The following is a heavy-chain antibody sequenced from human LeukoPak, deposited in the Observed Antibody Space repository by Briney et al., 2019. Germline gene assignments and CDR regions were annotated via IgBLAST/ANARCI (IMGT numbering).Heavy chain of an antibody. CDR1: GFTFEDYG. Sequence: GGSLRLSCAASGFTFEDYGMTWVRQVPGEGVEWGSDINRNGSITHYAASVKGRFTLSRDTAKNILFLQMNTLRDEHTALYLTARLFWERSYDVDVWGKGATVTVSS. V-gene: IGHV3-20*01. D-gene: IGHD3-10*02. CDR2: INRNGSIT. CDR3: ARLFWERSYDVDV. J-gene: IGHJ6*04.